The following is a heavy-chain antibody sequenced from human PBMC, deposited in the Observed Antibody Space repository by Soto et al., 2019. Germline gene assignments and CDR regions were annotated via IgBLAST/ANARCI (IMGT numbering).Heavy chain of an antibody. Sequence: QVQLVQSGAEVKKPGSSVKVSCKVSGGTFSSYTISWVRQAPGQGLEWMGRIIPILGIANYAQKFQGRVTITADKSTSTAYMELSSLRSEDTAVYYCAREWMARRRDSSGWPIWSQGTMVTVSS. J-gene: IGHJ3*02. CDR2: IIPILGIA. CDR3: AREWMARRRDSSGWPI. CDR1: GGTFSSYT. D-gene: IGHD6-19*01. V-gene: IGHV1-69*08.